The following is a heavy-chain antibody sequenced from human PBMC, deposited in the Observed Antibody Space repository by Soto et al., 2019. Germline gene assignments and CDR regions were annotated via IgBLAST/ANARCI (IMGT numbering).Heavy chain of an antibody. CDR3: ALAYYYGSGSYFTYYFDY. Sequence: QITLKESGPTLVKPTQTLTLTCTFSGFSLSTSGVGVGWIRQPPGKALEWLALIYWDDDKRYSPSLKSRLTITKDXXKXQVXLTMTNMDPVDTATYYCALAYYYGSGSYFTYYFDYWGQGTLVTVSS. J-gene: IGHJ4*02. V-gene: IGHV2-5*02. CDR1: GFSLSTSGVG. D-gene: IGHD3-10*01. CDR2: IYWDDDK.